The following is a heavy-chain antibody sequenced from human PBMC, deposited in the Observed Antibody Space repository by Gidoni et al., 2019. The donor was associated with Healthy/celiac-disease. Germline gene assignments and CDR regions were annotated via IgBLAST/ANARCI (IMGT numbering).Heavy chain of an antibody. CDR1: GGSFSGYY. CDR2: INHSGST. J-gene: IGHJ6*02. V-gene: IGHV4-34*01. CDR3: ARGLWEWV. Sequence: QVQPQQWGAGLLQPSETLSLTCADYGGSFSGYYWSWIRQPPGKGLEWIGEINHSGSTNYNPSLKSRVTISVDTSKNQFSLKLSSVTAADTAVYYCARGLWEWVWGQGTTVTVSS. D-gene: IGHD3-16*01.